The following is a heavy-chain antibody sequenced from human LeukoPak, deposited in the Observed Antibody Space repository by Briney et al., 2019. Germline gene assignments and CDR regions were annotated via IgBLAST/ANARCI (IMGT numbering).Heavy chain of an antibody. CDR2: IYTSGST. CDR1: GGSISSGSYY. CDR3: ARSGYSYGFYYYYYMDV. V-gene: IGHV4-61*02. J-gene: IGHJ6*03. Sequence: SQTLSLTCTVSGGSISSGSYYWSWIRQPAGKELEWIGRIYTSGSTNYNPSLKSRVTISVDTSKNQFSLKLSSVTAADTAVYYCARSGYSYGFYYYYYMDVWGKGTTVTVSS. D-gene: IGHD5-18*01.